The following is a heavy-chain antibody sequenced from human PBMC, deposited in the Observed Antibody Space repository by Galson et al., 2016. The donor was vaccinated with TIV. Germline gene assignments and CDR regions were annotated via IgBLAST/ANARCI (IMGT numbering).Heavy chain of an antibody. V-gene: IGHV3-74*01. CDR1: GFTFTTYW. J-gene: IGHJ4*02. CDR2: MNPDGSTR. CDR3: ARPSYYYDISSYYPLDF. D-gene: IGHD3-22*01. Sequence: SLRLSCAASGFTFTTYWMHWVRQALGKGLVWVSRMNPDGSTRDYADSVKGRFTISRDNAKNTLYLEMNGLRAEDTAVYYCARPSYYYDISSYYPLDFWGQGTLVTVSS.